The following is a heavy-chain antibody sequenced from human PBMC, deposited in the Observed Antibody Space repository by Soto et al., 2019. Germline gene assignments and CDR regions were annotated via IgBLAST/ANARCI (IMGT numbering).Heavy chain of an antibody. J-gene: IGHJ4*02. CDR3: AKERGSRGPADY. D-gene: IGHD3-10*01. Sequence: EVQLLESGGDVAQPGGSLRLSCVASGFTFSIYGVFWVRQAPGKGLQWVSAISASGADTYYADSVKGRFTISRDNSKNTLYLQMNSLRAYDTAIYYCAKERGSRGPADYWGQGTLVTVSS. CDR1: GFTFSIYG. V-gene: IGHV3-23*01. CDR2: ISASGADT.